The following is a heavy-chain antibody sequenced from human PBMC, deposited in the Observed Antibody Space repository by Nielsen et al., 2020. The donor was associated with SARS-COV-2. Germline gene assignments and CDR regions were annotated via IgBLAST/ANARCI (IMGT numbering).Heavy chain of an antibody. V-gene: IGHV3-23*01. CDR2: ISGSGGST. J-gene: IGHJ4*02. Sequence: GESLKISCAASGFTFSSYAMSWVRQAPGKGLEWVSAISGSGGSTYYADSVKGRFTISRDNSKNTLYLQMNSLRAEDTAVYYCAKGVHYYYGSGSYSPLDYWGQGTPVTVSS. CDR1: GFTFSSYA. D-gene: IGHD3-10*01. CDR3: AKGVHYYYGSGSYSPLDY.